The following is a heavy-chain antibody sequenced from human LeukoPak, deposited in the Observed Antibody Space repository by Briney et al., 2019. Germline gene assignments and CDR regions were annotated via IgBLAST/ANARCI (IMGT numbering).Heavy chain of an antibody. CDR2: IYYSGST. J-gene: IGHJ6*03. V-gene: IGHV4-39*07. D-gene: IGHD3-10*01. CDR1: GGSISSSSYY. CDR3: ARHYYGSGTYYNGYYYYSMDV. Sequence: SETLSLTCTVSGGSISSSSYYWGWIRQPPGKGLEWIGSIYYSGSTNYNPSLKSRVTISVDTSKNQFSLKLSSVTAADTAVYYCARHYYGSGTYYNGYYYYSMDVWGKGTTVTISS.